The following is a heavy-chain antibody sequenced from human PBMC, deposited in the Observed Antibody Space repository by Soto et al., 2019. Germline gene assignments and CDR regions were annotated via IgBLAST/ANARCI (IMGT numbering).Heavy chain of an antibody. D-gene: IGHD3-22*01. CDR1: GGSISSGGYY. Sequence: TLPPTCTVSGGSISSGGYYCSWIRQHPGKGLEWIGYIYYSGSTYYNPSLKSRVTISVDTSKNQFSLKLSSVTAADTAVYYCARGYYYDSSGYYAFDIWGQGTMVT. CDR2: IYYSGST. V-gene: IGHV4-31*03. CDR3: ARGYYYDSSGYYAFDI. J-gene: IGHJ3*02.